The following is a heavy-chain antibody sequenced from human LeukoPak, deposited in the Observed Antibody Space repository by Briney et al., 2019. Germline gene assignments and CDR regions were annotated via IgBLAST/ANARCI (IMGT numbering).Heavy chain of an antibody. V-gene: IGHV3-23*01. CDR1: GFTFSRSA. D-gene: IGHD3-22*01. Sequence: GGSLRLSCGASGFTFSRSAMNWVRQAPGKGLEWVAAISGNSVATYYADSAKGRFNISRDNTNNTLFLQMNSLRTEDTAIYYCVKDAYYLDSSTYLIPFDFWGQGTLVTVSS. CDR3: VKDAYYLDSSTYLIPFDF. CDR2: ISGNSVAT. J-gene: IGHJ4*02.